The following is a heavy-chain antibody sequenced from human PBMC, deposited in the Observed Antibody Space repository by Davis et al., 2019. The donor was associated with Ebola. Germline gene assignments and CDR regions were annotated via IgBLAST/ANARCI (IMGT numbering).Heavy chain of an antibody. Sequence: MPSETLSLTCTVSGGSISSGGYYWSWIRQPPGKGLEWIGEINHSGSTNYNPSLKSRVTISVDTSKNQFSLKLSSVTAADTAVYYCARGRRSSGWLLKTLFDYWGQGTLVTVSS. CDR2: INHSGST. J-gene: IGHJ4*02. CDR1: GGSISSGGYY. D-gene: IGHD6-19*01. V-gene: IGHV4-39*07. CDR3: ARGRRSSGWLLKTLFDY.